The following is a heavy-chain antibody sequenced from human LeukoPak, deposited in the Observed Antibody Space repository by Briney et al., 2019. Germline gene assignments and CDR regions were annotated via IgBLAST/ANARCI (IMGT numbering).Heavy chain of an antibody. Sequence: PGGSLRLSCAASGFTFDDYGMSWVRQAPGKGLEWVSGINWNGGSTGYADSVKGRLTISRDNAKNSLYLQMNSLRAEDTAVYYCARAWQWLVTKGGYFDYWGQGTLVTVSS. CDR2: INWNGGST. V-gene: IGHV3-20*04. CDR1: GFTFDDYG. CDR3: ARAWQWLVTKGGYFDY. D-gene: IGHD6-19*01. J-gene: IGHJ4*02.